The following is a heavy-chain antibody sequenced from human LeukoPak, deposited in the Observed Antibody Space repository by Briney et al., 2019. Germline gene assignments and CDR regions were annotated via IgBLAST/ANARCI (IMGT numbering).Heavy chain of an antibody. D-gene: IGHD1-26*01. CDR2: INPSGGST. CDR3: ARQVGGTTVYYYYYGMDV. Sequence: ASVKVSCKASGYTFTSYYMHWVRQAPGQGLEWMGIINPSGGSTSYAQKFQGRVTMTRDTSTSTVYMELSSLRSEDTAVYYCARQVGGTTVYYYYYGMDVWGQGTTVTVSS. J-gene: IGHJ6*02. V-gene: IGHV1-46*01. CDR1: GYTFTSYY.